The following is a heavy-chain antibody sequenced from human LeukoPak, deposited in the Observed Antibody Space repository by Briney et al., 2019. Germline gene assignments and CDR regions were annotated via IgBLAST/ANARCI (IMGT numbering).Heavy chain of an antibody. CDR3: ARESYDSSGYYYGGGFDY. D-gene: IGHD3-22*01. V-gene: IGHV3-74*01. Sequence: QTGGSLRLSCAASGFTFSSYWIHWVRQAPGKGLVWVSGIYSDATYYADSVKGRFTISRDNAKNTLYLQMNSLRAEDTAVYYCARESYDSSGYYYGGGFDYWGQGTLVTVSS. CDR2: IYSDAT. CDR1: GFTFSSYW. J-gene: IGHJ4*02.